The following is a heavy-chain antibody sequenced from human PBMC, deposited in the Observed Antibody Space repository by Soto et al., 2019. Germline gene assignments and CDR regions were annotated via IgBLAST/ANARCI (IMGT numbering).Heavy chain of an antibody. V-gene: IGHV3-23*01. J-gene: IGHJ6*02. CDR3: AKDLWAQVTPRAGGYSGSYYGYYYYGMDV. D-gene: IGHD1-26*01. Sequence: HPGGSLRLSCAASGFTFSSYAMSWVRQAPGKGLEWVSAISGSGGSTYYADSVKGRFTISRDNSKNTLYLQMNSLRAEDTAVYYCAKDLWAQVTPRAGGYSGSYYGYYYYGMDVWGQGTTVTVSS. CDR2: ISGSGGST. CDR1: GFTFSSYA.